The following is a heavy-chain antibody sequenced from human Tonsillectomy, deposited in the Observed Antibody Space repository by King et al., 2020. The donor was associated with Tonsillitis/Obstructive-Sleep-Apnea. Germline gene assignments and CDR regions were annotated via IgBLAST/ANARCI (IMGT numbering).Heavy chain of an antibody. CDR3: ARIRHDILTGYYRDAFDI. CDR1: GFTFSSSG. D-gene: IGHD3-9*01. CDR2: ITGSGGGT. J-gene: IGHJ3*02. Sequence: DVQLVESGGGLVQPGGSLRLSCAASGFTFSSSGMTWVRQAPGKGLEWVSSITGSGGGTFYADSVKGRFTISRDNSENTLFLQMNSLRAEDTAVYYCARIRHDILTGYYRDAFDIWGQGTMVTVSS. V-gene: IGHV3-23*04.